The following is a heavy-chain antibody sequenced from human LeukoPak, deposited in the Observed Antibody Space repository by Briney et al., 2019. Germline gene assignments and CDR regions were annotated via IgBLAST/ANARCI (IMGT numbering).Heavy chain of an antibody. CDR3: ARLVNYDILTGYYTTLFDY. D-gene: IGHD3-9*01. CDR1: GGSISSSSYY. Sequence: SETLSLTCTVSGGSISSSSYYWGWIRQPPGKGLEWIGSIYYSGSTYYNPSLKSRVTISVDTSKNQFSLKLSSVTAADTAVYYCARLVNYDILTGYYTTLFDYWGQGTLVTVSS. V-gene: IGHV4-39*01. J-gene: IGHJ4*02. CDR2: IYYSGST.